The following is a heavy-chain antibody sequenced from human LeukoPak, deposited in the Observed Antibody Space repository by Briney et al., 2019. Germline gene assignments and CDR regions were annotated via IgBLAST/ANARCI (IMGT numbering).Heavy chain of an antibody. CDR2: IYYSGST. CDR1: GGSISSSSYY. J-gene: IGHJ4*02. V-gene: IGHV4-39*01. D-gene: IGHD3-22*01. CDR3: ARGKWLSSEAFDY. Sequence: SETLSLTCTVSGGSISSSSYYWSWIRQPPGKGLEWIGSIYYSGSTYYNPSLKSRVTISVDTSKNQFSLKMSSVTAADTAVYYCARGKWLSSEAFDYWGQGTLVTVSS.